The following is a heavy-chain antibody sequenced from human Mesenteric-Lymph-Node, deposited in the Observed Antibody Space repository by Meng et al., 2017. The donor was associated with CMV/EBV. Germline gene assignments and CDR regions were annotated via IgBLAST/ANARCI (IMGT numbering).Heavy chain of an antibody. CDR3: ARDPAVTTLSGDYGMDV. CDR2: ISSSSSYI. CDR1: GFTFSSYS. Sequence: GESLKISCAASGFTFSSYSMNGVRQAPGTGLEWVSSISSSSSYIYYANSVKGRFTISRDNAKNSLYLQMNSLRAEDTAVYYCARDPAVTTLSGDYGMDVWGQGTTVTVSS. J-gene: IGHJ6*02. V-gene: IGHV3-21*01. D-gene: IGHD4-11*01.